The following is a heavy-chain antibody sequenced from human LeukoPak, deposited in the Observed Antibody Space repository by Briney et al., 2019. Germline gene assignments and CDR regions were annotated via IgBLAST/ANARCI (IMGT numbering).Heavy chain of an antibody. J-gene: IGHJ3*02. V-gene: IGHV1-69*05. Sequence: GSSVKVSCKASGGTFSSYAISWVRQAPGQGLEWMGGIIPIFGTANYAQKFQGRVTITTDESTSTAYMELSSLRSEDTAVYYCARDGAARPNAFDIWGQGTMVTVSS. D-gene: IGHD6-6*01. CDR2: IIPIFGTA. CDR3: ARDGAARPNAFDI. CDR1: GGTFSSYA.